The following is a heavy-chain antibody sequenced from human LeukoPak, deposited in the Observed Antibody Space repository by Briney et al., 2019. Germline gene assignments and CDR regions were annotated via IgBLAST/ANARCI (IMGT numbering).Heavy chain of an antibody. V-gene: IGHV3-23*01. Sequence: GGSLRLSCGASGFTFSSYAVSWVRQAPGKGLEWVSGITGSGGSTYYADSVKGRFTISRDNSKNTLYLQMNRLRAEDTAVYYCAKDRIGTRSYLPFGYWGQGTLVTVSS. CDR2: ITGSGGST. J-gene: IGHJ4*02. CDR1: GFTFSSYA. CDR3: AKDRIGTRSYLPFGY. D-gene: IGHD2-2*01.